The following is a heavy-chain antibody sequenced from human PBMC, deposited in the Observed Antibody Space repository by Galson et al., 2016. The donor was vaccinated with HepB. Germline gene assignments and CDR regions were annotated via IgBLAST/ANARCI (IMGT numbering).Heavy chain of an antibody. J-gene: IGHJ4*02. CDR2: ISFGGSNK. D-gene: IGHD2-2*02. V-gene: IGHV3-30*18. CDR3: ANGYCSSTSCYTSAQGDFEY. CDR1: GFTFSTYG. Sequence: SLRLSCAASGFTFSTYGMHWVRQAPGKGLEWVAVISFGGSNKYYADSVKGRFTISRDNSKNMFYLQMNSLRAEDTAVYYCANGYCSSTSCYTSAQGDFEYWGQGTLVTVSS.